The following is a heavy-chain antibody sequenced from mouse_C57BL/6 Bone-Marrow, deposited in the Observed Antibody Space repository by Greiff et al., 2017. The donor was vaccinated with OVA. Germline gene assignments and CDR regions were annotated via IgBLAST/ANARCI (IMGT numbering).Heavy chain of an antibody. D-gene: IGHD2-2*01. CDR1: GFTFSDYG. V-gene: IGHV5-15*01. Sequence: EVKLMESGGGLVQPGGSLKLSCAASGFTFSDYGMAWVRQAPRKGPEWVAFISNLAYSIYYADTVTGRFTISRENAKNTLYLEMSSLRSEDTAMYYCARHEGVTTDWYFDVWGTGTTVTVSS. CDR3: ARHEGVTTDWYFDV. CDR2: ISNLAYSI. J-gene: IGHJ1*03.